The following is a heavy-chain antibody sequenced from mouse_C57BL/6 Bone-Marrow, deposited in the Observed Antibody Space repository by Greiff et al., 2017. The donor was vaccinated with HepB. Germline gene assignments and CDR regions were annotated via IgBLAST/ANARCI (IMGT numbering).Heavy chain of an antibody. D-gene: IGHD2-4*01. Sequence: VQLVESGAELARPGASVKLSCKASGYTFTSYGISWVKQRTGQGLEWIGEIYPRSGNTYYNEKFKGKATLTADKSSSTAYMELRSLTSEDSAVYFCAKEGLRGFAYWGQGTLVTVSA. CDR3: AKEGLRGFAY. J-gene: IGHJ3*01. CDR1: GYTFTSYG. CDR2: IYPRSGNT. V-gene: IGHV1-81*01.